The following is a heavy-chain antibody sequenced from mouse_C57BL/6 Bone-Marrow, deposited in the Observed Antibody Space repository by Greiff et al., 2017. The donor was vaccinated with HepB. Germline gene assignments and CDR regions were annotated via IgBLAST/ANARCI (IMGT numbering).Heavy chain of an antibody. J-gene: IGHJ3*01. Sequence: EVKVEESGGGLVQPGGSMKLSCAASGFTFSDAWMDWVRQSPEKGLEWVAEIRNKANNHATYYAESVKGRFTISRDDSKSSVYLQMNSLRAEDTGIYYCTRTTVVAKRAWFAYWGQGTLVTVSA. CDR3: TRTTVVAKRAWFAY. D-gene: IGHD1-1*01. V-gene: IGHV6-6*01. CDR2: IRNKANNHAT. CDR1: GFTFSDAW.